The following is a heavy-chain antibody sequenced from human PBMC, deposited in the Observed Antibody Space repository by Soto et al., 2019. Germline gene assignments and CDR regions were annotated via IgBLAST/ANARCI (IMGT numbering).Heavy chain of an antibody. Sequence: SVKVSCKASGGTFSSYAISWVRQAPGQGLEWMGGIIPIFGTANYAQKFQGRVTITADESMSTAYMELSSLRSEDTAVYYCASLSAAPYGMDVWGQGTTVTVSS. CDR2: IIPIFGTA. D-gene: IGHD2-2*01. J-gene: IGHJ6*02. CDR3: ASLSAAPYGMDV. CDR1: GGTFSSYA. V-gene: IGHV1-69*13.